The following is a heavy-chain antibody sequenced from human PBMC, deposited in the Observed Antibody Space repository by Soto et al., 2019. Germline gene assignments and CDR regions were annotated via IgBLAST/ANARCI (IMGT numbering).Heavy chain of an antibody. CDR1: GYTFTSYG. V-gene: IGHV1-18*01. CDR2: ISAYNGNT. J-gene: IGHJ4*02. CDR3: ARRRDSDDYGDYVLDY. Sequence: QVQLVQSGAEVKKPGASVKVSCKASGYTFTSYGISWVRQAPGQGLEWMGWISAYNGNTNYAQKLQGRVTMTPDTSTSKVYMELRSLRSDATAVYYCARRRDSDDYGDYVLDYWGQGTLVTVSS. D-gene: IGHD4-17*01.